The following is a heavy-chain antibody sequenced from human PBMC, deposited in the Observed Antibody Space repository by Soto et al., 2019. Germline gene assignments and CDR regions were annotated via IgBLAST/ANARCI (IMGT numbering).Heavy chain of an antibody. CDR1: GYSFAGYW. D-gene: IGHD3-22*01. J-gene: IGHJ4*02. Sequence: PGESLKISCTGSGYSFAGYWITWVRQQPGKGLEWMGRIDPSDSQTYYSPSFRGHVTISVTKSITTVFLQWSSLRASDTAMYYCARQIYDSDTGPNFQYYFDSWGQGTPVTVSS. V-gene: IGHV5-10-1*01. CDR2: IDPSDSQT. CDR3: ARQIYDSDTGPNFQYYFDS.